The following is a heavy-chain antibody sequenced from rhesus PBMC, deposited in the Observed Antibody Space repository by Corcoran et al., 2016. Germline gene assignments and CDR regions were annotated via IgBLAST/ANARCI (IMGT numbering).Heavy chain of an antibody. CDR3: ARDHFMVATGIDY. J-gene: IGHJ4*01. V-gene: IGHV4-173*01. CDR1: GGSISSSY. CDR2: ISGSGGST. Sequence: QLQLQESGPGLVKPSETLSVTCAVSGGSISSSYWSWIRQAPGKGLEWIGCISGSGGSTEYNPSLKSRVTISIDTSKNQFSLKLSSVTAADTAVYYCARDHFMVATGIDYWGQGVLVTVSS. D-gene: IGHD4-4*01.